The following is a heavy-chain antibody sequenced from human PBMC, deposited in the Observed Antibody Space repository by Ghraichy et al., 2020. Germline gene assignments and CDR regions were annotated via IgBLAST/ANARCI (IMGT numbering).Heavy chain of an antibody. CDR3: ARNRLSGSSGLTFYYYGLDV. V-gene: IGHV3-30*02. Sequence: GGSLRLSCAASGFSFNSYGMYWVRQAPGKGLEWVAFIRFDGSNKYYADSVRGRFTISRDNSRNALYLQMNSLTTEDTGLYSCARNRLSGSSGLTFYYYGLDVWGQGTKVTVSS. D-gene: IGHD3-3*02. J-gene: IGHJ6*02. CDR1: GFSFNSYG. CDR2: IRFDGSNK.